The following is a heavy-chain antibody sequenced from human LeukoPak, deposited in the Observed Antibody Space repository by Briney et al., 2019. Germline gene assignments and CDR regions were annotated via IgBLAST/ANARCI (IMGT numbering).Heavy chain of an antibody. CDR1: GASISSSTYY. D-gene: IGHD2-15*01. V-gene: IGHV4-39*01. CDR2: VYYSGGT. CDR3: ATQAAGGPLDY. J-gene: IGHJ4*02. Sequence: SETLSLACTVSGASISSSTYYWGWIRQPPGKGLEWIGTVYYSGGTSYYPSLKSRVTISVDTSKNQFSLKLASVTAADTAVYYCATQAAGGPLDYWGQGTLVTVSS.